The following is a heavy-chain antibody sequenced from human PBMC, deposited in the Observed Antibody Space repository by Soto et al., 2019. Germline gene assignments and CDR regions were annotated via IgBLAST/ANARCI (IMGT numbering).Heavy chain of an antibody. D-gene: IGHD3-10*01. J-gene: IGHJ6*02. CDR3: ARDSIITARDHYYYYYGMDV. Sequence: PGLFPGVPRGASGFTCRSHERNRVLQEKRKGLECFSYISSSGSTIYYADSVKGRFTISRGNAKNSLYLQMNSLRAEDTAVYYCARDSIITARDHYYYYYGMDVWGQGTTLSVSS. V-gene: IGHV3-48*03. CDR1: GFTCRSHE. CDR2: ISSSGSTI.